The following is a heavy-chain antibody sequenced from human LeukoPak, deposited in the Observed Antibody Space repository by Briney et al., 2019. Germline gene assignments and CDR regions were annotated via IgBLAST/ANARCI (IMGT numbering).Heavy chain of an antibody. Sequence: ASVTVSCTASGYTFTSYGISWVRQAPGQGLEWMGWISAYNGNTNYAQKLQGRVTMTTDTSTSTAYMELRSLRSDDTAVYYCAREFYDSSGYPQVFDYWGQGTLVTVSS. V-gene: IGHV1-18*01. J-gene: IGHJ4*02. CDR3: AREFYDSSGYPQVFDY. CDR1: GYTFTSYG. CDR2: ISAYNGNT. D-gene: IGHD3-22*01.